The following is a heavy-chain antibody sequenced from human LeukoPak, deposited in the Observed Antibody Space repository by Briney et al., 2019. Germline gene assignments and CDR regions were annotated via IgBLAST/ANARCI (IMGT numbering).Heavy chain of an antibody. CDR2: ISPYTGKT. CDR3: ARDVPRITGTTDS. Sequence: GASVKVSCKASGYTFDSCGITWVRQAPGQGLEWVGWISPYTGKTDYGQKFQGRVTMTTDTSTSTAYMELTSLRSDDTAVYYRARDVPRITGTTDSWGQGTLVTVSS. D-gene: IGHD1-7*01. V-gene: IGHV1-18*01. J-gene: IGHJ4*02. CDR1: GYTFDSCG.